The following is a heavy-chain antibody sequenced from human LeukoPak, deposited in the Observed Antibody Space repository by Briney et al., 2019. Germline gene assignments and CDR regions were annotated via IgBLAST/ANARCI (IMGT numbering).Heavy chain of an antibody. D-gene: IGHD4-17*01. CDR1: GGSISSSSYY. Sequence: PSETLSLTCTVSGGSISSSSYYWGWIRQPPGKGLEWIGSIYYSGSTYYNPSLKSRVTISVDTSKNQFSLELSSVTAADTAVYYCARDGDYGLFDPWGQGTLVTVSS. CDR3: ARDGDYGLFDP. CDR2: IYYSGST. V-gene: IGHV4-39*07. J-gene: IGHJ5*02.